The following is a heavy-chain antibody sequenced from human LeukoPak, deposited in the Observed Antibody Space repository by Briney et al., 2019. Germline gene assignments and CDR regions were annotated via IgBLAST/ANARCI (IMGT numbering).Heavy chain of an antibody. D-gene: IGHD3-10*01. J-gene: IGHJ4*02. V-gene: IGHV1-69*06. CDR1: GGTFSSYA. CDR2: IIPIFGTA. Sequence: ASVKVSCKASGGTFSSYAISWVRQAPGQGLEWMGGIIPIFGTANYAQKFQGRVTITADKSTSTAYMELSSLRSEDTAVYYCARDPSMVRGVITSAEGDWGQGTLVTVSS. CDR3: ARDPSMVRGVITSAEGD.